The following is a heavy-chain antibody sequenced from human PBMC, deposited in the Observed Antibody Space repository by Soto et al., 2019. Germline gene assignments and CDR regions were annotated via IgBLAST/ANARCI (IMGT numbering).Heavy chain of an antibody. V-gene: IGHV3-30-3*01. CDR1: GFTFSTST. Sequence: QVPLVESGGGVVQPGRSLRLSCAASGFTFSTSTMHWVRQAPGKGLEWVAVIPYDGSSQYYADSVKGRFTISRDNSKNTLYLQVNNLRPEDTAIYHCARLETRGSSARLDYWGQGTLVTVSS. J-gene: IGHJ4*02. CDR2: IPYDGSSQ. D-gene: IGHD3-3*01. CDR3: ARLETRGSSARLDY.